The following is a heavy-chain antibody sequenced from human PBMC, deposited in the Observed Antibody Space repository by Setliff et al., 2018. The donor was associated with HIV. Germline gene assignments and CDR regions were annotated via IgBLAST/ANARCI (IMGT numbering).Heavy chain of an antibody. V-gene: IGHV4-59*12. CDR3: ARDDYHDSSGYEGASY. CDR2: IYQSESS. CDR1: GGSISSYY. D-gene: IGHD3-22*01. Sequence: PSETLSLTCTVSGGSISSYYWSWIRQPPGKGLEWIGEIYQSESSKYNPSLKSRVTIAVDTSKNQFSLKLTSVTAADTAVYYCARDDYHDSSGYEGASYWGRGTLVTVSS. J-gene: IGHJ4*02.